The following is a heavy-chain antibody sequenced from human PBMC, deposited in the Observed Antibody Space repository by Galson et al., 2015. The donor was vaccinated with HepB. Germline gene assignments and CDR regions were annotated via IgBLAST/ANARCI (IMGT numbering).Heavy chain of an antibody. Sequence: QGLEWMGWMNPNSGNTGYAQKFQGRVTMTRNTSISTAYMELSSLRSEDTAVYYCARGRGPQLVGWGYWGQGTLVTVSS. V-gene: IGHV1-8*01. J-gene: IGHJ4*02. D-gene: IGHD6-6*01. CDR3: ARGRGPQLVGWGY. CDR2: MNPNSGNT.